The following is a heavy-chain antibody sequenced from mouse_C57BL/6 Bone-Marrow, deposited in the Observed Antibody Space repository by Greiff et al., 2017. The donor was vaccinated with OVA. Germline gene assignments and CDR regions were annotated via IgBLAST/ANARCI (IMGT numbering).Heavy chain of an antibody. CDR1: GYTFTSYG. D-gene: IGHD2-2*01. CDR3: ARWGLWLRRGAMDY. J-gene: IGHJ4*01. CDR2: IYPRSGNT. V-gene: IGHV1-81*01. Sequence: VQLQQSGAELARPGASVKLSCKASGYTFTSYGISWVKQRTGQGLEWIGEIYPRSGNTYYNEKFKGKATLTADKSSSTAYMELRSLTSEDSAVYFCARWGLWLRRGAMDYWGQGTSVTVSS.